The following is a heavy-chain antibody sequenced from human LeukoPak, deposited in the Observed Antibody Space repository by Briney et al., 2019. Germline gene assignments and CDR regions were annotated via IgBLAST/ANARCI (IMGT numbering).Heavy chain of an antibody. CDR3: ARGNYERGVSLEH. CDR2: ICFDGSDK. D-gene: IGHD3-22*01. J-gene: IGHJ4*02. V-gene: IGHV3-33*08. Sequence: PGGSLRLSCAASGFTFPTYAMSWVRQAPGKGLEWVAVICFDGSDKYYADSVRGRFTMSGDSSKYTLYLQMNSLRVEDTAVYYCARGNYERGVSLEHWGQGTLVTVSS. CDR1: GFTFPTYA.